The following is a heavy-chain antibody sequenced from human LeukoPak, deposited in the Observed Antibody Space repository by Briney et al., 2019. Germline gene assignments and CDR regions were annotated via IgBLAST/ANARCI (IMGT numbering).Heavy chain of an antibody. Sequence: GESLRLSCAASGFTFSTYSMNWVRQAPRKGLQWVSYISGSSGTSYYADSVKGRFTISRDNAKNSLYLQMNSLRAEDSAVYYCARRSEFGVLYYMDVWGKGTTVTVSS. J-gene: IGHJ6*03. CDR3: ARRSEFGVLYYMDV. D-gene: IGHD3-16*01. CDR2: ISGSSGTS. V-gene: IGHV3-48*01. CDR1: GFTFSTYS.